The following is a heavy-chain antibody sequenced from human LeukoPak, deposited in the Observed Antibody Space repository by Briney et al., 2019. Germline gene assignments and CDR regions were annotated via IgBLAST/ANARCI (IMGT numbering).Heavy chain of an antibody. J-gene: IGHJ3*02. D-gene: IGHD5-18*01. CDR2: IYYSGST. CDR1: GGSISSYY. V-gene: IGHV4-59*01. CDR3: ARDHSYGYSSDAFDI. Sequence: SETLSPTCTVSGGSISSYYWSWIRQPPGKGLEWIGYIYYSGSTNYNPSLKSRVTISVDTSKNQFSLKLSSVTAADTAVYYCARDHSYGYSSDAFDILGQGTMVTVSS.